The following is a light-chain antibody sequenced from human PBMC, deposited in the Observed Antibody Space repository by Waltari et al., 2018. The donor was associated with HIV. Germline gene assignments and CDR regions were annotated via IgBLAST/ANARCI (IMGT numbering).Light chain of an antibody. CDR3: SSYSRGALL. V-gene: IGLV2-14*01. J-gene: IGLJ2*01. Sequence: QSVLTQPASVSGSPGQSLTLSCTGTTNDIGSYNYVSWYQQSPDKAPKLIIYEVSNRPSGVSSRFSGSKSGNTASLTIYGLQAEDEAYYHCSSYSRGALLFGGGTKVTVL. CDR2: EVS. CDR1: TNDIGSYNY.